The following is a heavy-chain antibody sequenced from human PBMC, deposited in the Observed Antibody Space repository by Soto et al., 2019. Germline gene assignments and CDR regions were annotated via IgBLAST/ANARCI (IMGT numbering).Heavy chain of an antibody. V-gene: IGHV3-30-3*01. J-gene: IGHJ4*02. Sequence: GLSLRFSCAASGITFSSYAMNWVRQPPGKGLEWVALISYDGINKYYADAVKGRFTISRDSSKNTLYLQMNSLRAADTAVYYCGRCSSTSCHLGSDYWGQGTLVTVSS. CDR3: GRCSSTSCHLGSDY. D-gene: IGHD2-2*01. CDR2: ISYDGINK. CDR1: GITFSSYA.